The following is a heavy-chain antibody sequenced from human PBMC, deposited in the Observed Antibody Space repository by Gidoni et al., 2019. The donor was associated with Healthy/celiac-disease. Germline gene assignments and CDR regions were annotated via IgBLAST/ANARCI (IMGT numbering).Heavy chain of an antibody. CDR3: ARDGSHSSGRAGGY. D-gene: IGHD6-19*01. Sequence: EVQLVESGGGLVKPGGSVRLSCAASGFTFSSYSMNWVRQAPGKGLGWVSSISSSSSYIYYADSVKCRFTISRDNAKNSLYLQMNSLRAEDTAVYYCARDGSHSSGRAGGYWGQGTLVTVSS. J-gene: IGHJ4*02. CDR1: GFTFSSYS. CDR2: ISSSSSYI. V-gene: IGHV3-21*01.